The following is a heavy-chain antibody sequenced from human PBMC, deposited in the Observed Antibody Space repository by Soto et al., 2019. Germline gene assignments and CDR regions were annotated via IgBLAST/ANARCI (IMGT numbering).Heavy chain of an antibody. J-gene: IGHJ5*02. Sequence: QVQLVQSGAEVKKPGSSVKVSCKASGGTFSSYAISWVRQAPGQGLEWMGGIIPIFGTANYAQKFQGRVTITADESTSTAYLELSSLRSEDTAVYYCARLGVAVAGTGWWFDPWGQGTLVTVSS. CDR1: GGTFSSYA. D-gene: IGHD6-19*01. V-gene: IGHV1-69*12. CDR2: IIPIFGTA. CDR3: ARLGVAVAGTGWWFDP.